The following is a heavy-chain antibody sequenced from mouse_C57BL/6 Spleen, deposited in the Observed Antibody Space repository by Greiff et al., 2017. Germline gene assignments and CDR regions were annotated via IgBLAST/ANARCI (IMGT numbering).Heavy chain of an antibody. Sequence: QVQLQQPGAELVKPGASVKLSCKASGYTFTSYWMQWVKQRPGQGLEWIGEIDPSDSYTNYNQKFKGKATLTVDTSSSTAYMQLSSLTSEDSAVYYCARWAAQANSWFAYWGQGTLVTVSA. CDR2: IDPSDSYT. CDR3: ARWAAQANSWFAY. CDR1: GYTFTSYW. J-gene: IGHJ3*01. D-gene: IGHD3-2*02. V-gene: IGHV1-50*01.